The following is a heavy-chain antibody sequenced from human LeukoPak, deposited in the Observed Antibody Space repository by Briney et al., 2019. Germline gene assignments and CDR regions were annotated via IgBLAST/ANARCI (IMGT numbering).Heavy chain of an antibody. Sequence: EWLALIYWDDDKRYSPSLKNRPTITKDTSKNQVVLAMTNMDPVDTATYFCVYLYNWNYFQHWGQGTPVTVSS. CDR3: VYLYNWNYFQH. D-gene: IGHD1-20*01. CDR2: IYWDDDK. V-gene: IGHV2-5*02. J-gene: IGHJ1*01.